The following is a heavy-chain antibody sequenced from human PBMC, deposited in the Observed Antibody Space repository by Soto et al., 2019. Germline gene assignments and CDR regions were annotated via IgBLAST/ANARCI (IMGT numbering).Heavy chain of an antibody. CDR1: GYSFTSYW. D-gene: IGHD6-19*01. Sequence: LKISCKGSGYSFTSYWISWVRQMPGKGLEWMGRIDPSDSYTNYSPSFQGHVTISADKSISTAYLQWSSLKASDTAMYYCARHNVEQWLDFGWFDPWGQGTLVTVSS. V-gene: IGHV5-10-1*01. J-gene: IGHJ5*02. CDR3: ARHNVEQWLDFGWFDP. CDR2: IDPSDSYT.